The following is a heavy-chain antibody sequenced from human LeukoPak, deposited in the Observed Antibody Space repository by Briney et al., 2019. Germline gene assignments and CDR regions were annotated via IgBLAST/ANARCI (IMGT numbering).Heavy chain of an antibody. CDR1: RFTFTNYY. CDR3: AREVSGWSEYFQH. D-gene: IGHD6-19*01. V-gene: IGHV1-2*02. Sequence: ASVKLSCKASRFTFTNYYVHWVRQAPGQGLEWMGWINPNSGGTNYAQKFQGRVTMTRDTSISTAYMELSRLRSDDTAVYYCAREVSGWSEYFQHWGQGTLVTVSS. CDR2: INPNSGGT. J-gene: IGHJ1*01.